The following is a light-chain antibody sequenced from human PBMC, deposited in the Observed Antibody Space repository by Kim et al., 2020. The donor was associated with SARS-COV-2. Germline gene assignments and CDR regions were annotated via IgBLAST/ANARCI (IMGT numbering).Light chain of an antibody. V-gene: IGLV1-40*01. CDR1: SSNIGAGYD. CDR2: GNS. Sequence: SVTISCTGSSSNIGAGYDVHWYQQLPGTAPKLLIYGNSNRPSGVPDRFSGSKSGTSASLAITGLQAEDEADYYCQSYDSSLSGSTVFGGGTQLTVL. J-gene: IGLJ2*01. CDR3: QSYDSSLSGSTV.